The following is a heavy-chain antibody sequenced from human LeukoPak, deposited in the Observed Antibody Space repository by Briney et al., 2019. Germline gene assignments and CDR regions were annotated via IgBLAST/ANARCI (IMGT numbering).Heavy chain of an antibody. CDR2: IHPPSGGT. V-gene: IGHV1-2*02. CDR3: VRDPGWLQVDY. CDR1: GYTFTDYY. D-gene: IGHD5-24*01. Sequence: ASVKVSCKASGYTFTDYYIHWVRQAPGQGLEWMGWIHPPSGGTNYAEKLQGRVTMTRDTSISTVYMELTRLTSDDAGVYYCVRDPGWLQVDYWGQGTLLTVSS. J-gene: IGHJ4*02.